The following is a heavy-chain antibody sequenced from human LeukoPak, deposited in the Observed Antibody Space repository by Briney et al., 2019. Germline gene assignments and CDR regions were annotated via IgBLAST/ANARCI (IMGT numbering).Heavy chain of an antibody. V-gene: IGHV3-21*01. Sequence: GGSLRLSCAASGFTFSSYSMNWVRQAPGKGLEWVSSISSSSSYIYYADSVKGRFTISRDNAKNSLYLQMNSLRAEDTAVYYCASSPDSSSWPYYFDYWGQGTLVTVSS. CDR1: GFTFSSYS. CDR2: ISSSSSYI. J-gene: IGHJ4*02. D-gene: IGHD6-13*01. CDR3: ASSPDSSSWPYYFDY.